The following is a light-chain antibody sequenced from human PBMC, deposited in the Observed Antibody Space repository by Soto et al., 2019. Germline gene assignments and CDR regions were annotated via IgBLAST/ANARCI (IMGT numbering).Light chain of an antibody. CDR2: GAS. CDR3: QQYGSSVST. V-gene: IGKV3-20*01. CDR1: QSVSSSY. Sequence: EIVLTQSPGTLSLSPGERATLSCRASQSVSSSYLAWYQQKPGPATRLLICGASSRATGIPDRFSGSGSGTDFTLTISRLEPEDFAVYYCQQYGSSVSTFGPGTKVDIK. J-gene: IGKJ3*01.